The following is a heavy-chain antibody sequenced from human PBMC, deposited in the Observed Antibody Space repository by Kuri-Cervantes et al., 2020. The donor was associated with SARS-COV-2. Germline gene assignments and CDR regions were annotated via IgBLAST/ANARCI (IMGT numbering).Heavy chain of an antibody. CDR3: AKDQFGIVVVVATIDY. Sequence: GESLKISCAASGFTFSSYGMHWVRQAPGKGLEWMAFIRYDGSNKYYADSVKGRFTISRDNSKNTLYLQMNSLRPEDTAVYYCAKDQFGIVVVVATIDYWGQGTLVTVSS. CDR1: GFTFSSYG. V-gene: IGHV3-30*02. CDR2: IRYDGSNK. D-gene: IGHD2-15*01. J-gene: IGHJ4*02.